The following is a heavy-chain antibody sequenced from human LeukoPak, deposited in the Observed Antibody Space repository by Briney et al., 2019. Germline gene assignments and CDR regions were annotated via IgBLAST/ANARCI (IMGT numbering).Heavy chain of an antibody. D-gene: IGHD6-13*01. Sequence: GGSLRLSCAASGFTFSSYAMSWVRQAPGKGLEWVSVISGSGGTTYYADSVKGRFTISIDNSKNTLYLQMNSLRAEDTAVYYCAKEKRSSWHFGVDIWGQGTMVTVSS. CDR3: AKEKRSSWHFGVDI. V-gene: IGHV3-23*01. CDR2: ISGSGGTT. CDR1: GFTFSSYA. J-gene: IGHJ3*02.